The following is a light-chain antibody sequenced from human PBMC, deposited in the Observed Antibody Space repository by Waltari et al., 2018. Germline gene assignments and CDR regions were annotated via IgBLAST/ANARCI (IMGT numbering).Light chain of an antibody. CDR2: DAD. V-gene: IGKV1-33*01. CDR1: RDIDTY. Sequence: DVQMTQSPSSLSASVGDRITITCQATRDIDTYLNWYQHKPGKAPKLLIYDADTLQRGVPSRFSGSGSGTHFSFTISNLQPDDFATYYCQQCSTLPFTFGGGT. CDR3: QQCSTLPFT. J-gene: IGKJ4*01.